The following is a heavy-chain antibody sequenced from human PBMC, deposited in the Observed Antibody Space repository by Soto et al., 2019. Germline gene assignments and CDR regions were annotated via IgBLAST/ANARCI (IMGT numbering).Heavy chain of an antibody. CDR1: GGSFSGYY. Sequence: SETLSLTCAVYGGSFSGYYWSWIRQPPGKGLEWIGEINHSGSTNYNPSLKSRVTISVDTSKNQFSLKLSSVTAADTAVYYCARWIQGYDCGSGSHRRAGWFDPWGQGTLVTVSS. V-gene: IGHV4-34*01. J-gene: IGHJ5*02. CDR2: INHSGST. CDR3: ARWIQGYDCGSGSHRRAGWFDP. D-gene: IGHD3-3*01.